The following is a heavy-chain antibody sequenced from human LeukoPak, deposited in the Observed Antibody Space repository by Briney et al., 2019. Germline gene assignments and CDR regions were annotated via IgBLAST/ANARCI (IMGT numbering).Heavy chain of an antibody. J-gene: IGHJ4*02. CDR2: IYYSGST. Sequence: SETLSLTCTVSGGSISSSSYYWGWIRHPPGTGLEGFGSIYYSGSTYYNPSHKSRVTISGDTSKNQFSLKLSAVTAADTAVHYCATLDDYSTHGGWGQGALVTVSS. CDR3: ATLDDYSTHGG. D-gene: IGHD4-11*01. CDR1: GGSISSSSYY. V-gene: IGHV4-39*01.